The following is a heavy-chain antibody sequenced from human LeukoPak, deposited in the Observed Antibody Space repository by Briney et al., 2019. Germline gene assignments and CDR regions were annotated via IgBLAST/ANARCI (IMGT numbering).Heavy chain of an antibody. V-gene: IGHV1-2*02. J-gene: IGHJ6*03. CDR1: GYTFTSYY. Sequence: GASVKVSCKASGYTFTSYYMHWVRQAPGQGLEWMGWINPNSGGTNYAQKFQGRVTMTRDTSISTAYMEPSRLRSDDTAVYYCARGRYCTNGVCYRHYYYYMDVWGKGTTVTVPS. D-gene: IGHD2-8*01. CDR3: ARGRYCTNGVCYRHYYYYMDV. CDR2: INPNSGGT.